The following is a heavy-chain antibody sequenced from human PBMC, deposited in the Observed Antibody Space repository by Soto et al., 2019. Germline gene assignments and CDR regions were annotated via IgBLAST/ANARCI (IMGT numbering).Heavy chain of an antibody. CDR1: GFTFSSYA. Sequence: VSLLLSCAASGFTFSSYAMSGVRQAPGKGLEWVSAISGSGGSTYYADSVKGRFTISRDNSKNTLYLQMNSLRAEDTAVYYCAKNPAARVDYWGQGTLVTVSS. J-gene: IGHJ4*02. CDR3: AKNPAARVDY. CDR2: ISGSGGST. V-gene: IGHV3-23*01. D-gene: IGHD6-6*01.